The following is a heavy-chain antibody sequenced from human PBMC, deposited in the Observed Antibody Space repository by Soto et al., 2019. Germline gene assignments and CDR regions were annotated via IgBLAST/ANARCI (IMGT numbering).Heavy chain of an antibody. CDR2: INPSGGST. CDR3: ARDKKFTLTEYSSSRAYYYYGMDV. Sequence: ASVKVSCKASGYTFTSYYMHWVRQAPGQGLEWMGIINPSGGSTSYAQKFQGRVTITADKSTSTAYMELSSLRSEDTAVYYCARDKKFTLTEYSSSRAYYYYGMDVWGQGTTVTVSS. J-gene: IGHJ6*02. CDR1: GYTFTSYY. D-gene: IGHD6-6*01. V-gene: IGHV1-46*01.